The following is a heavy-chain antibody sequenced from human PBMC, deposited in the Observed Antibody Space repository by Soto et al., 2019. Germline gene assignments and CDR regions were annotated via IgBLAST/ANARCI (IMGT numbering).Heavy chain of an antibody. V-gene: IGHV2-5*01. Sequence: QITLKESGPTLVKPTQTLTLTCTFSGFSLSTSGVGVGWIRQPPGKALERLALIYWNDDKRYSPSLKSRLTIPKDTSKNQVVLTMTNMDPVDTATYYCAHSWSGSGSYYNAPYYYYGMDVWGQGTTVTVSS. J-gene: IGHJ6*02. D-gene: IGHD3-10*01. CDR2: IYWNDDK. CDR1: GFSLSTSGVG. CDR3: AHSWSGSGSYYNAPYYYYGMDV.